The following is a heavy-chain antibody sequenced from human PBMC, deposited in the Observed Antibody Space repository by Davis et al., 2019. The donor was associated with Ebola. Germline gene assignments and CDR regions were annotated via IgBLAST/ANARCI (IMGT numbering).Heavy chain of an antibody. J-gene: IGHJ4*02. CDR2: LIPLFATP. Sequence: SVKVSCKASGYTFTGYYIYWVRQAPGQGLEWMGELIPLFATPSYSQKFQGRLTIAADESTATAYMELSGLGSEDSAIYYCATAENSFGVVLRHYFESWGQGTLVTVSA. CDR3: ATAENSFGVVLRHYFES. CDR1: GYTFTGYY. D-gene: IGHD3-16*01. V-gene: IGHV1-69*13.